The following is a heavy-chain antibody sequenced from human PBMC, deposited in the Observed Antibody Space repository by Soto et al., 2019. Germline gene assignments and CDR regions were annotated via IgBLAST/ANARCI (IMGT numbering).Heavy chain of an antibody. J-gene: IGHJ5*02. Sequence: TLPLTDNLPGGNVSRSCWSSIRQNTGKGMDWIGYIYYSGSTNYNPSLKSRVTISVDTSKNQFSLKLSSVTAADTAVYYCARFSPLYDSSGYYAGRWFDPWGQGTLVTVS. CDR3: ARFSPLYDSSGYYAGRWFDP. CDR1: GGNVSRSC. D-gene: IGHD3-22*01. V-gene: IGHV4-59*02. CDR2: IYYSGST.